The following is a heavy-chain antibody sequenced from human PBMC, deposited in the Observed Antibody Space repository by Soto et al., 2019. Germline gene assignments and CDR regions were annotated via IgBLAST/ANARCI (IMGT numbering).Heavy chain of an antibody. CDR2: ISSNGGST. Sequence: EVQLVESGEGLVQTGGSLRLSCAASGFTFSSYAMHWVRQAPGKGLEYVSAISSNGGSTYYADSVKGRFTISRDNSKSTLYCQMGSLRDEDMAVYYCARGAGWFDYGGQGTLVTVSS. J-gene: IGHJ4*02. CDR1: GFTFSSYA. CDR3: ARGAGWFDY. D-gene: IGHD2-15*01. V-gene: IGHV3-64*02.